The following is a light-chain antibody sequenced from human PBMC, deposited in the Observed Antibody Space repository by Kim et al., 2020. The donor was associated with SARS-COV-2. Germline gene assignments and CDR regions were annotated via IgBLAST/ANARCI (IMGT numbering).Light chain of an antibody. CDR3: QQYIDWPLT. CDR1: QGVNSN. Sequence: EIVMTQSPATLSVSPGETATLSCRASQGVNSNLAWYQQKPGQAPRLLIYGASTRATGIPGRFSGSGSGTEFTLTISSLQSEDFAVYYCQQYIDWPLTFGGGTKVDIK. J-gene: IGKJ4*01. CDR2: GAS. V-gene: IGKV3-15*01.